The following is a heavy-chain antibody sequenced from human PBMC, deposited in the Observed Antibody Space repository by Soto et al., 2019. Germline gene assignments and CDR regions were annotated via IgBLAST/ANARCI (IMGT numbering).Heavy chain of an antibody. CDR1: GFTFSSYG. Sequence: QVQLVESGGGVVQPGRSLRLSCAASGFTFSSYGMHWVRQAPGKGLEWVAVISYDGNNEYHADSVKGRFTISRDNSKNTLYLQMNSMRAEDTAVYYCVKSGYSNGPTLFLHPWGQGTLVTVSS. J-gene: IGHJ5*02. V-gene: IGHV3-30*18. D-gene: IGHD6-19*01. CDR2: ISYDGNNE. CDR3: VKSGYSNGPTLFLHP.